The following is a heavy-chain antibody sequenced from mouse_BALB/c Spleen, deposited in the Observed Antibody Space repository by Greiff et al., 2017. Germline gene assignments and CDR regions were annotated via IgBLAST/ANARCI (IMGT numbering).Heavy chain of an antibody. CDR3: ARKGIYGSSEDY. V-gene: IGHV1-9*01. Sequence: VMLVESGAELMKPGASVKISCKATGYTFSSYWIEWVKQRPGHGLEWIGEILPGSGSTNYNEKFKGKATFTADTSSNTAYMQLSSLTSEDSAVYYCARKGIYGSSEDYWGQGTTLTVSS. D-gene: IGHD1-1*01. J-gene: IGHJ2*01. CDR2: ILPGSGST. CDR1: GYTFSSYW.